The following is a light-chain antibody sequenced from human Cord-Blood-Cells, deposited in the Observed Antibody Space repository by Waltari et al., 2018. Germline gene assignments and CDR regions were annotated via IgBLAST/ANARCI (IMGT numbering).Light chain of an antibody. J-gene: IGKJ1*01. CDR3: RQYYTPLRT. CDR2: WEV. Sequence: DIVMTQSPASLLVSLGERATIICNSTHSVLYLPNNKNYLAWYQQKPGQPPKLLIYWEVTRRSGVPDGISGSGSATDYSLTISSRQAEEVAVYYCRQYYTPLRTCGQGTKVEIK. CDR1: HSVLYLPNNKNY. V-gene: IGKV4-1*01.